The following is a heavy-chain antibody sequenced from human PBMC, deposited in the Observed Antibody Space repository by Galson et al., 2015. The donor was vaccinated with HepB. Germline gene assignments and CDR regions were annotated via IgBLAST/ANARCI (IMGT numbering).Heavy chain of an antibody. CDR2: IYTSGTT. V-gene: IGHV4-61*02. J-gene: IGHJ3*02. CDR3: ARGYCPTTSCYTYRLGDAFDI. CDR1: GDSISSVGYS. D-gene: IGHD2-2*01. Sequence: TLSLTCTVSGDSISSVGYSWSWIRQPAGKGLEWIGRIYTSGTTNYTPSLKGRVTMSVDTSKNQFSLKLNSVTAADTAVYYCARGYCPTTSCYTYRLGDAFDIWGQGTMVIVSS.